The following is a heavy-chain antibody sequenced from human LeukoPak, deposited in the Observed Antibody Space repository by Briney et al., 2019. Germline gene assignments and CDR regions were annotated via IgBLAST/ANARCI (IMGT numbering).Heavy chain of an antibody. D-gene: IGHD7-27*01. J-gene: IGHJ3*02. V-gene: IGHV3-53*05. CDR2: IYSGGST. Sequence: GGSLRPSCAASGFTVSSNYTSWVRQAPGKGLEWVSVIYSGGSTYYADSVKGRFTISRDNSKNTLYLQMNSLRAEDTAVYYCARRPDSLGAFDIWGQGTMVTVSS. CDR3: ARRPDSLGAFDI. CDR1: GFTVSSNY.